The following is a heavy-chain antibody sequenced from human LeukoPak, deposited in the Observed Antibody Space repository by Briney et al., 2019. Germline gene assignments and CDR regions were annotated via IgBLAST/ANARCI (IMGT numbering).Heavy chain of an antibody. CDR1: GGSISSGGSY. CDR3: ARHRGYCSSTSCPAGSGSYYYYMDV. V-gene: IGHV4-31*03. J-gene: IGHJ6*03. CDR2: IYYSGST. D-gene: IGHD2-2*01. Sequence: PSETLSLTCTVSGGSISSGGSYWSWIRQHPGKGLEWIGYIYYSGSTYYNPSLKSRVTISVDTSKNQFSLKLSSVTAADTAVYYCARHRGYCSSTSCPAGSGSYYYYMDVWGKGTTVTVSS.